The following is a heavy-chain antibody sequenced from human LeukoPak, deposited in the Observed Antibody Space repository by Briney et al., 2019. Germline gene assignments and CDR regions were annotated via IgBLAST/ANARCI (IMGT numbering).Heavy chain of an antibody. CDR2: IYTSGGT. Sequence: SETLSLTCTVSGDSISSYYWSWIRQPAGKGLQWIGRIYTSGGTNYNPSLKSRVTMSVDTSKNQLSLKLSSVTAADTAVYYCARGANYGGNSLYWGQGTLVTVSS. V-gene: IGHV4-4*07. J-gene: IGHJ4*02. D-gene: IGHD4-23*01. CDR1: GDSISSYY. CDR3: ARGANYGGNSLY.